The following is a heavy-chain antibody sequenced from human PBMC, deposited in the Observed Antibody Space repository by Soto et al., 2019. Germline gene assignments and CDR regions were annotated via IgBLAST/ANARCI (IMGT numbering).Heavy chain of an antibody. J-gene: IGHJ4*02. CDR3: AKAPITGTTPFDY. Sequence: QVQLVESGGGVVQPGRSLRLSCAASGFTFSCYGMHWVRQAPGKGLEWVAVISYDGSNKYYADSVKGRFTISRDNSKNTLYLQMNSLTAEDTAVYYCAKAPITGTTPFDYWGQGTLVTVSS. CDR1: GFTFSCYG. D-gene: IGHD1-7*01. CDR2: ISYDGSNK. V-gene: IGHV3-30*18.